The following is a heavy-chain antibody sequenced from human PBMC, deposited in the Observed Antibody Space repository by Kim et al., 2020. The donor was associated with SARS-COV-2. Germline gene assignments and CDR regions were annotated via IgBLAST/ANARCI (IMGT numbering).Heavy chain of an antibody. CDR3: MEGGWGWLWDH. D-gene: IGHD3-22*01. CDR1: GFTFTGYA. Sequence: GGSLRLSCTTSGFTFTGYAMSWVRQAPGKGLEWVSSIDGSDGTTYYVDSVKGRFTISRDNSKNTLFLQMNSLRADDTAVYCWMEGGWGWLWDHCGQG. CDR2: IDGSDGTT. J-gene: IGHJ4*02. V-gene: IGHV3-23*01.